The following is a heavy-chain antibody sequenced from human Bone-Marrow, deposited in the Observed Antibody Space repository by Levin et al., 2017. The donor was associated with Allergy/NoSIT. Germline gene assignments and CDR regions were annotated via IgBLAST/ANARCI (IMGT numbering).Heavy chain of an antibody. D-gene: IGHD3-10*01. V-gene: IGHV3-66*01. CDR2: IYSGGDT. J-gene: IGHJ4*02. Sequence: GESLKISCTASGVTVGNNYFMWVRQAPGKGLEWVSHIYSGGDTNYADSVRGRFSISRDNSKHKLYLQMNSLSAEDTAVYYCGRDGPGGGHWGQGTLVTVSS. CDR3: GRDGPGGGH. CDR1: GVTVGNNY.